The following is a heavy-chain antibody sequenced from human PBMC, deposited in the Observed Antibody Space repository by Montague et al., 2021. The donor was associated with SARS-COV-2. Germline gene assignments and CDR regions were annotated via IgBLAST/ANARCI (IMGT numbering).Heavy chain of an antibody. CDR1: GFTFSSYG. CDR2: ISDSGGST. Sequence: SLRLSCAASGFTFSSYGMTWVRQAPVKGLEWVSTISDSGGSTYYXDSXQGRFTISRDNSKNTLYLQMNSLRAEDTAVYYCANRGVRYFDAQGVWYYFDYWGQGTLVTVSS. J-gene: IGHJ4*02. V-gene: IGHV3-23*01. CDR3: ANRGVRYFDAQGVWYYFDY. D-gene: IGHD3-9*01.